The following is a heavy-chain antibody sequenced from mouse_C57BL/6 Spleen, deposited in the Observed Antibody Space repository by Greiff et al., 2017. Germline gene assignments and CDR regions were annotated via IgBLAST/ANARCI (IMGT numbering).Heavy chain of an antibody. D-gene: IGHD4-1*01. Sequence: QVQLQQPGAELVMPGASVKLSCKASGYTFTSYWMHWVKQRPGQGLEWIGEIDPSDSYTNYNQKFKGKSTLTVDKSSSTAYMQLSSLTSEDSAVYYCARGGPGTGLFAYWGQGALVTVSA. V-gene: IGHV1-69*01. J-gene: IGHJ3*01. CDR1: GYTFTSYW. CDR2: IDPSDSYT. CDR3: ARGGPGTGLFAY.